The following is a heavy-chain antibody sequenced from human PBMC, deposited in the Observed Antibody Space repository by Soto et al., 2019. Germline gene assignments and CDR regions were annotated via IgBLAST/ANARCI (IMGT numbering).Heavy chain of an antibody. Sequence: QVQLVESGGGVVQPGRSLRLSCAASGFTFSSYAMHWVRQAPGKGLEWVAVISYDGSNKYYADSVKGRFTISRDNSKNTLYLQMNSLRAEDTAVYYCVRTKRWLQLGAFDIWGQGTMVTVSS. CDR3: VRTKRWLQLGAFDI. D-gene: IGHD5-12*01. J-gene: IGHJ3*02. CDR1: GFTFSSYA. CDR2: ISYDGSNK. V-gene: IGHV3-30-3*01.